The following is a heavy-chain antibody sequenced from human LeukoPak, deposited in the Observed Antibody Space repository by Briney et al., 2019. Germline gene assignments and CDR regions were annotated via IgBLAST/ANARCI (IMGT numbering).Heavy chain of an antibody. D-gene: IGHD3-22*01. CDR1: GGSISSYY. CDR3: ARDFQLYYYDSSGYRDAFDI. V-gene: IGHV4-59*01. Sequence: SETLSLTCTVSGGSISSYYWSWNRQPPGKGLEWIGYIYYSGSTNYNPSLKSRVTISVDTSKNQFSLKLSSETAADTAVYYCARDFQLYYYDSSGYRDAFDIWGQGTMVTVSS. J-gene: IGHJ3*02. CDR2: IYYSGST.